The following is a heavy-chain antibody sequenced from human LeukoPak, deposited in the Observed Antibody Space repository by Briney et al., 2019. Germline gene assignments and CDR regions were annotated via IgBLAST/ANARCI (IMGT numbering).Heavy chain of an antibody. D-gene: IGHD1-1*01. CDR1: GGSIGTYY. CDR2: IYHSGGT. Sequence: PSETLSLTCTVSGGSIGTYYWSWFRQPPGKGLEWIGYIYHSGGTNYNPSLTSRVTISVDTSKNQFSLKLTSVTAADTAVYYCARVNWNGLADYWGQGTLVTVSS. V-gene: IGHV4-59*01. CDR3: ARVNWNGLADY. J-gene: IGHJ4*02.